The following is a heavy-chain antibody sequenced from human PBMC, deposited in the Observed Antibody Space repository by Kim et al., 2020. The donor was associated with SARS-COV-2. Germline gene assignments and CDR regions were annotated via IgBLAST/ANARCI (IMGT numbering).Heavy chain of an antibody. D-gene: IGHD1-1*01. CDR2: IYYSGST. Sequence: SETLSLTCTVSGDSISNGDDYWAWIRQPPGKGLEWIGYIYYSGSTYYNPSLKSRVTITIDTSNNQFSLNLSSVTAADTAVYYCARGAGSPSYNHFAYWGQGTLVTVSS. V-gene: IGHV4-30-4*01. CDR1: GDSISNGDDY. J-gene: IGHJ4*02. CDR3: ARGAGSPSYNHFAY.